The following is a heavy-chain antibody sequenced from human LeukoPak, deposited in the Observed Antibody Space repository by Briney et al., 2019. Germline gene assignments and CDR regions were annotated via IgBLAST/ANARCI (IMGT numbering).Heavy chain of an antibody. CDR3: ASLRWFGELLTRPDINWFDP. CDR1: GGTFSSYA. D-gene: IGHD3-10*01. V-gene: IGHV1-69*15. J-gene: IGHJ5*02. CDR2: IIPIFGTA. Sequence: GASVKVSCKASGGTFSSYAISWVRQAPGQGLEWMGRIIPIFGTANYAQKFQGRVTITADESTSTAYMELSSLRSEDTAVYYCASLRWFGELLTRPDINWFDPWGQGTLVTVSS.